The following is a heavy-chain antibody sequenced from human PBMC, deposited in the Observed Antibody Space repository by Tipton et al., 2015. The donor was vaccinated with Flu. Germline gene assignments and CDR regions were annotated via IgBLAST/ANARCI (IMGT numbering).Heavy chain of an antibody. Sequence: TLSLTCTVSGGSISSGYYWGWIRQPPGKGLEWIGSVYHSGTTYYNPSLKSRVTISVDTSKNQFSLRLTSVTAADTAVFYCARHTGDSVRGVIDNWGQGALVTVSS. J-gene: IGHJ4*02. D-gene: IGHD3-10*02. CDR1: GGSISSGYY. V-gene: IGHV4-38-2*02. CDR2: VYHSGTT. CDR3: ARHTGDSVRGVIDN.